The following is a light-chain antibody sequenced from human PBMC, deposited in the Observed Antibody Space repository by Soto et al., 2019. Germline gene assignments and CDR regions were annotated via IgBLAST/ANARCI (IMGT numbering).Light chain of an antibody. V-gene: IGKV1-12*01. Sequence: DIQMTQSPSSVSASVGDRVTITCRARQDIGNWLLWYQQKPGKAPKLLIFGASSLQSGVPSRFSGNRSVTDFTPTVSSLQPEDSATYFCQQANSVPPTVGKGTKVEI. J-gene: IGKJ1*01. CDR1: QDIGNW. CDR3: QQANSVPPT. CDR2: GAS.